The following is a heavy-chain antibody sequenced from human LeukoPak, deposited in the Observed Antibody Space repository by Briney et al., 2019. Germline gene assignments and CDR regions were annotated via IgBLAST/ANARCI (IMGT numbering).Heavy chain of an antibody. Sequence: GASVKVSCKASGGTFSSYAISWVRQAPGQGLEWMGGIIPIFGTANYAQKFQGRVTITADESTSTAYMELSSLRSEDTAVYYCARDRQQLALAKNYYYYYGMDVWGQGTTVTVSS. J-gene: IGHJ6*02. V-gene: IGHV1-69*01. CDR1: GGTFSSYA. CDR3: ARDRQQLALAKNYYYYYGMDV. CDR2: IIPIFGTA. D-gene: IGHD6-13*01.